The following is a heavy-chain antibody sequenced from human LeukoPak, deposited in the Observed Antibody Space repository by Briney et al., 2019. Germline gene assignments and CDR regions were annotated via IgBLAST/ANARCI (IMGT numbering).Heavy chain of an antibody. V-gene: IGHV4-59*01. CDR2: IHYSGST. Sequence: SETLSLTCTVSTGSISSYYWSWIRQPPGKGLEWIGYIHYSGSTNYNPSLKSRVIISVDTSKNQFSLKLSPVIAADTAVYYCARGYGSGSRLDNWGQGTLVTVSS. CDR1: TGSISSYY. D-gene: IGHD3-10*01. J-gene: IGHJ4*02. CDR3: ARGYGSGSRLDN.